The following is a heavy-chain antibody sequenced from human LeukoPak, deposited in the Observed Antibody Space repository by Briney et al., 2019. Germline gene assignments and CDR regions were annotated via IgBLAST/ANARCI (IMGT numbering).Heavy chain of an antibody. V-gene: IGHV3-30*18. CDR3: AKAGRGISSGYYSPFDH. Sequence: GRSLRLSCAASGFTFSNYGMHWVRQAPGKGLEWVAVIAYDGSNEYYAEFVKGRFTISRDNSKNTLYLQMNSLRAEDTAVYYCAKAGRGISSGYYSPFDHWGQGTLVTVSS. CDR1: GFTFSNYG. D-gene: IGHD3-22*01. CDR2: IAYDGSNE. J-gene: IGHJ4*02.